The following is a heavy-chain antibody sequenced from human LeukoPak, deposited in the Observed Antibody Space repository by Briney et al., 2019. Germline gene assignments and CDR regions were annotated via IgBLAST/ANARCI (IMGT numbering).Heavy chain of an antibody. CDR3: ARGLYSNYEPSWFDP. Sequence: SETLSLTCTVSGGSISSYYWGWIRQPPGKGLEWIGSIYHSGSTYYNPSLKSRVTISVDTSKNQFSLKLSSVTAADTAVYYCARGLYSNYEPSWFDPWGQGTLATVSS. J-gene: IGHJ5*02. D-gene: IGHD4-11*01. CDR1: GGSISSYY. CDR2: IYHSGST. V-gene: IGHV4-39*07.